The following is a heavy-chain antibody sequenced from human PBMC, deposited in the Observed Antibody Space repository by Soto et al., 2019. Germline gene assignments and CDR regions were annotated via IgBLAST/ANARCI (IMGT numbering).Heavy chain of an antibody. CDR1: GFTFSSYS. Sequence: GGPLRLSCAASGFTFSSYSMNWVRQAPGKALEWVSYISRSSSSTIYYADSVKGRFTISRDNAKNSLYLQMNSLRDEDTAVYYCARENYDFWSGSPYGMDVWGQGTTVTVSS. J-gene: IGHJ6*02. D-gene: IGHD3-3*01. V-gene: IGHV3-48*02. CDR2: ISRSSSSTI. CDR3: ARENYDFWSGSPYGMDV.